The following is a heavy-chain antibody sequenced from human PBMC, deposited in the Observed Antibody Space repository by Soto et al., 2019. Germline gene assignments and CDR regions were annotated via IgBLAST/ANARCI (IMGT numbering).Heavy chain of an antibody. J-gene: IGHJ6*02. CDR2: IYYSGNT. V-gene: IGHV4-31*03. D-gene: IGHD3-9*01. Sequence: SETLSLTCTVSGGSISSGGYYWSWIRQHPTKGLEWIGYIYYSGNTYYNPSLKSRVTISVDTSKNQFSLKLSSVTAADTAAYYCARHAQYYDILTGYRGYDYGMDVWGQGTTVTVSS. CDR3: ARHAQYYDILTGYRGYDYGMDV. CDR1: GGSISSGGYY.